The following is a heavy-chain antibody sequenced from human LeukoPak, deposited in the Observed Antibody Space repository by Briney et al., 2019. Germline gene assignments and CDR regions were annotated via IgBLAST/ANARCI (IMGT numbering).Heavy chain of an antibody. J-gene: IGHJ3*02. D-gene: IGHD3-16*01. V-gene: IGHV1-3*01. CDR3: ARGEIVITFGSSRPGDAFNM. CDR1: GYTFTRYA. CDR2: INAANGNT. Sequence: ASVKVSCKASGYTFTRYAIHWVRQGPGQRLEWMGWINAANGNTKYSQKFQGRVAITRDTSASTVYMELSGLRSEDTAVYYCARGEIVITFGSSRPGDAFNMWGQGTMVTVSS.